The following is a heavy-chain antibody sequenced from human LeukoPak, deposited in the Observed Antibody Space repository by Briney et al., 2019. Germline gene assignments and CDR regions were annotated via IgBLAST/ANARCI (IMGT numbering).Heavy chain of an antibody. CDR3: ARVEVLENWFDP. V-gene: IGHV4-39*07. D-gene: IGHD1-26*01. J-gene: IGHJ5*02. Sequence: SETLSLTCTVSGGSISSSGYYWGWIRQPPGKGLEWIGSIYHSGSTYYNPSLKSRVTISVDTSKNQFSLKLSSVTAADTAVYYCARVEVLENWFDPWGQGTLVTVSS. CDR1: GGSISSSGYY. CDR2: IYHSGST.